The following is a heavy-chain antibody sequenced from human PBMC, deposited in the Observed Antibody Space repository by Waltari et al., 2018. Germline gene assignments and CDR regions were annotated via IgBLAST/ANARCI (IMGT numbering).Heavy chain of an antibody. V-gene: IGHV3-33*01. D-gene: IGHD2-2*01. CDR1: GFTFSSYG. CDR2: IWYDGSNK. Sequence: QVQLVESGGGVVQPGRSLRLSCAASGFTFSSYGMHWVRQAPGKGLEWVAVIWYDGSNKDYADSVKGRFTISRDNSKNTLYLQMNSLRAEDTAVYYCARDRRYCSSTSCYPNYYYYYGMDVWGQGTTVTVSS. J-gene: IGHJ6*02. CDR3: ARDRRYCSSTSCYPNYYYYYGMDV.